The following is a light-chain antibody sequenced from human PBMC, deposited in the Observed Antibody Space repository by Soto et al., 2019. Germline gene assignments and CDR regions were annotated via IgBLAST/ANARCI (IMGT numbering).Light chain of an antibody. V-gene: IGLV4-69*01. CDR3: QTWGTGIVA. CDR1: SGHRNYA. Sequence: QPVLTQSPSASASLGASVNVTCTLSSGHRNYAIAWHQQQPEKAPRYLMKVNTDGSHTRGVGIPDRFSGSSSGAERYLTISSLQSDDEADYYCQTWGTGIVAFGGGTKLTVL. J-gene: IGLJ2*01. CDR2: VNTDGSH.